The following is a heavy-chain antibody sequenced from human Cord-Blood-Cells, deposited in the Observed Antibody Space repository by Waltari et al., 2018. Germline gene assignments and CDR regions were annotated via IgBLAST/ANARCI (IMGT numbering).Heavy chain of an antibody. V-gene: IGHV3-21*01. CDR2: ISSSSSYI. Sequence: GKGLEWVSSISSSSSYIYYADSVKGRFTISRDNAKNSLYLQMNSLRAEDTAVYYCASGGYSGYDDYWGQGTLVTVSS. CDR3: ASGGYSGYDDY. D-gene: IGHD5-12*01. J-gene: IGHJ4*02.